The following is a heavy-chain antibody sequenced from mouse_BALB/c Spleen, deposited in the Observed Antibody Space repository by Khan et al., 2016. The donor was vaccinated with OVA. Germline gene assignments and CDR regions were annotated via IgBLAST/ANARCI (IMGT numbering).Heavy chain of an antibody. Sequence: QVQLKESGAELMKPGASVKISCKATGYTFSGYWIEWVKQRPGHGLEWIGEILPGSGSTKYNEKFKGKATLTADTSSNTAYMQLSSLTSEDSAVYYCARSRYYGSSYCDYWGQGTTLTVSS. J-gene: IGHJ2*01. CDR3: ARSRYYGSSYCDY. V-gene: IGHV1-9*01. CDR2: ILPGSGST. D-gene: IGHD1-1*01. CDR1: GYTFSGYW.